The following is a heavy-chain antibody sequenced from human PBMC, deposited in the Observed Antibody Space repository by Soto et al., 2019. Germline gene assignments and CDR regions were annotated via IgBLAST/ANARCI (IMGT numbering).Heavy chain of an antibody. CDR2: IYHSGST. Sequence: QVQLQESGPGLVKPSGTPFPTRAVSGGSISRSNWWSWVRQPPRKGLECIGGIYHSGSTNYNPSLKSRVTISVDKSKNQFSLKLSSVTAADTAVYYCASRYGSGSYYNSVNFDYWGQGTLVTVSS. J-gene: IGHJ4*02. V-gene: IGHV4-4*02. CDR1: GGSISRSNW. D-gene: IGHD3-10*01. CDR3: ASRYGSGSYYNSVNFDY.